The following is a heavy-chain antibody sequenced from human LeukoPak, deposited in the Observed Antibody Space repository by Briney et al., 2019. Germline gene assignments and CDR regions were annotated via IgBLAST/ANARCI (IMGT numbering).Heavy chain of an antibody. J-gene: IGHJ4*02. D-gene: IGHD3-9*01. V-gene: IGHV4-4*09. Sequence: PSETLSLTCTVSGGSISSYYWSWIRQPPGKGLEWIGYIYTSGSTNYNPSLKSRVTISVDTSKNQFSLKLSSVTAADTAVYYCARVSPYDVLTGPLDYWGQGTLVTVSS. CDR3: ARVSPYDVLTGPLDY. CDR2: IYTSGST. CDR1: GGSISSYY.